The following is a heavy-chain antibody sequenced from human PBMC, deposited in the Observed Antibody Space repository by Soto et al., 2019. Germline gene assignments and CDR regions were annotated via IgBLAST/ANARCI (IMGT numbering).Heavy chain of an antibody. CDR2: IWYDGSNK. Sequence: QVQLVESGGGVVQPGRSLRLSCAASGFTFSDYAMHWVRQAPGKGLEWVAVIWYDGSNKNYVDSVKGRFTISRDNSKNTLYLQMNSLRAEDTAVYYCARDGREYSGYDVDYWGQGTLVTASS. V-gene: IGHV3-33*01. CDR1: GFTFSDYA. J-gene: IGHJ4*02. D-gene: IGHD5-12*01. CDR3: ARDGREYSGYDVDY.